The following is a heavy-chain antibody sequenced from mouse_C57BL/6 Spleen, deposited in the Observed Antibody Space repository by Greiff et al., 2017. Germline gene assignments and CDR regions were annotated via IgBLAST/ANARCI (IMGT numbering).Heavy chain of an antibody. CDR2: IRLKSDNYAT. CDR3: TGPFYGYDDY. V-gene: IGHV6-3*01. D-gene: IGHD2-9*01. J-gene: IGHJ2*01. Sequence: EVKLMESGGGLVQPGGSMKLSCVASGFTFSNYWMNWVRQSPEKGLEWVAQIRLKSDNYATHYAESVKGRFTISRDDSKSSVYLQMNNLRAEDTGIYYCTGPFYGYDDYWGQGTTLTVSS. CDR1: GFTFSNYW.